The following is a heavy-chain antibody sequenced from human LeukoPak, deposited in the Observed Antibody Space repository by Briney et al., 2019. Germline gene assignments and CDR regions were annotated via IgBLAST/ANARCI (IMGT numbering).Heavy chain of an antibody. V-gene: IGHV4-59*01. CDR1: GGSISSYY. CDR2: IYYRGRT. D-gene: IGHD3-10*01. Sequence: PSETLSLTCTVAGGSISSYYWSWIRQPPGKGLGWVGYIYYRGRTNYNPSLKSRVTISVDTSKNQFSLKLSSVTAADTAVYYCARAVLWFGELFSYYFDYWGQGTLVTVSS. CDR3: ARAVLWFGELFSYYFDY. J-gene: IGHJ4*02.